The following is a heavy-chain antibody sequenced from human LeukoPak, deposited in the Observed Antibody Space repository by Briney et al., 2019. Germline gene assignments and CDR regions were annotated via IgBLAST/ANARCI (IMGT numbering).Heavy chain of an antibody. D-gene: IGHD3-10*01. CDR2: IYDSGIT. CDR1: GGPISRYY. J-gene: IGHJ4*02. CDR3: AKGGVWYYFDY. Sequence: SETLSLTCTVSGGPISRYYWSWIRQPPGKGLEWIGHIYDSGITNYNPSLKSRVTISVDMSKNQFSLKLSSVTAADTAVYYCAKGGVWYYFDYWGQGTLVTVSS. V-gene: IGHV4-59*08.